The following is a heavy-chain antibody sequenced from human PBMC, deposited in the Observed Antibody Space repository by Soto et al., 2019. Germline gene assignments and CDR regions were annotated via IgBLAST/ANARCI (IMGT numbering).Heavy chain of an antibody. J-gene: IGHJ4*02. Sequence: TLSLTCTVSGGSISSGGYYWSWIRQHPGKGLEWIGYIYYSGSTYYNPSLKSRVTISVDTSKNQFSLKLSSVTAADTAVYFCARGRFQESSYDYWGPGTLVTVSS. CDR2: IYYSGST. D-gene: IGHD3-3*01. V-gene: IGHV4-31*03. CDR1: GGSISSGGYY. CDR3: ARGRFQESSYDY.